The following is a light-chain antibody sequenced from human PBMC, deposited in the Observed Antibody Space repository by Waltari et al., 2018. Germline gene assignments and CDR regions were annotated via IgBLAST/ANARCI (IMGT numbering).Light chain of an antibody. CDR1: NIGATS. CDR3: QVWDYDTDHLV. J-gene: IGLJ3*02. V-gene: IGLV3-21*04. CDR2: YDS. Sequence: SYVLTQPPSVSVAPGKTARIACGGNNIGATSVHWYQERPGQAPVLIIYYDSVRPSGIPERFSGSNSGNTATLTISRVEAGDEADYYCQVWDYDTDHLVFGGGTTLTVV.